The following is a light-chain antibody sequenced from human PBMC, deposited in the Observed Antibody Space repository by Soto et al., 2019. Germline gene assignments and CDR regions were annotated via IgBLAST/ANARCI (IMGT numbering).Light chain of an antibody. CDR3: SSYTSISTLAYV. J-gene: IGLJ1*01. V-gene: IGLV2-14*01. Sequence: QSVLTQPASVSGSPGQSITISCTGTRSDVGGYNYVSWYQQHPGKAPKLMIYEVSNRPSGVSNRFSGSKSGNTASLTISGLQTEDEADYYCSSYTSISTLAYVFGTGTKLTVL. CDR2: EVS. CDR1: RSDVGGYNY.